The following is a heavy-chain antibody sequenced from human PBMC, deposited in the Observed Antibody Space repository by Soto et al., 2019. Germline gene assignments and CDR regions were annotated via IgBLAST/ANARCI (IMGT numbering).Heavy chain of an antibody. CDR1: GFTFSSYS. D-gene: IGHD3-22*01. CDR3: ARSGARAYYYDSSGPDDAFDI. J-gene: IGHJ3*02. V-gene: IGHV3-21*01. CDR2: ISSSSSYI. Sequence: GGSLRLSCAASGFTFSSYSMNWVRQAPGKGLEWVSSISSSSSYIYYADSVKGRFTISRDNAKNSLYLQMNSLRAEDTAVYYCARSGARAYYYDSSGPDDAFDIWGQGTMVTVS.